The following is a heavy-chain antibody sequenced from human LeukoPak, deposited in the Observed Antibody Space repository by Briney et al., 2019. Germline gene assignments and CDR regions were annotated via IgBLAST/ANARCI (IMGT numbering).Heavy chain of an antibody. CDR1: GYTFTSYG. D-gene: IGHD2-15*01. Sequence: ASVKVSCKASGYTFTSYGISWVRQAPGQGPEWMGWISAYNGNTNYAQKLQGRVTMTTDTSTSTAYMELRSLRSDDTAVYYCARVPLIVVVVAATLGSFDPWGQGTMVTVSS. J-gene: IGHJ5*02. V-gene: IGHV1-18*01. CDR2: ISAYNGNT. CDR3: ARVPLIVVVVAATLGSFDP.